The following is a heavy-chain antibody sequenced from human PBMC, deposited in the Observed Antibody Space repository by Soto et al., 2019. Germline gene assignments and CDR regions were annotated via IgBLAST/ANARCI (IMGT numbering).Heavy chain of an antibody. D-gene: IGHD4-17*01. V-gene: IGHV4-4*02. Sequence: QMQLQESGPGLVKPSGTLSLTCAVSGGSISSSHWWGWVRQPPGKGLEWIGEIYHSGSTNYNPSLKSRVTISVDKSKNQFSLRLTSVTASDTAVYFCARDLGEDYGDPDAFDIWGEGTMVTVSS. CDR3: ARDLGEDYGDPDAFDI. CDR2: IYHSGST. CDR1: GGSISSSHW. J-gene: IGHJ3*02.